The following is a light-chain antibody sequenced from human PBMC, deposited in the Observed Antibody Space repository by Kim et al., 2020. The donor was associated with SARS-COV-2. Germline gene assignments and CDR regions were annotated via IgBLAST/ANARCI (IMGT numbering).Light chain of an antibody. Sequence: SASVGDRVTITCQASRDISNYLNWYQQKPGKAPKLLIYDASNLETGVPSRFSGSGSGTDFTFTISSLQPEDIATYYCQQYDNLPTFGQGTRLEIK. CDR2: DAS. J-gene: IGKJ5*01. CDR1: RDISNY. V-gene: IGKV1-33*01. CDR3: QQYDNLPT.